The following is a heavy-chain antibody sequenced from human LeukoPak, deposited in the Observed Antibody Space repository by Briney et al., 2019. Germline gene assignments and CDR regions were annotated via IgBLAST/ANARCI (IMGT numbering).Heavy chain of an antibody. CDR3: ARERRDFWSGYHDAFDI. CDR2: IYSGGST. V-gene: IGHV3-53*05. CDR1: GFTVSSNY. Sequence: TGGSLRLSCAASGFTVSSNYMSWVRQAPGKGLEWVSVIYSGGSTYYADSVKGRFTISRDNSKNTLYLQMNSLRAEDTAVYYCARERRDFWSGYHDAFDIRGQGTMVTVSS. D-gene: IGHD3-3*01. J-gene: IGHJ3*02.